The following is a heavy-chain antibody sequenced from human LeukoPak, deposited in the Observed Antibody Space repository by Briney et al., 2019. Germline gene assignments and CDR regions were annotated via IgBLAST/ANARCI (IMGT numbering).Heavy chain of an antibody. J-gene: IGHJ6*02. D-gene: IGHD3-16*02. CDR2: IYYSGST. V-gene: IGHV4-39*07. CDR1: GGSISSSSYY. Sequence: SETLSPTCTVSGGSISSSSYYWGWIRQPPGKGLEWIGSIYYSGSTYYNPSLKSRVTISVDTSKNQFSLKLSSVTAADTAVYYCARDRGNVWGSYRTPHGMDVWGQGTTVTVSS. CDR3: ARDRGNVWGSYRTPHGMDV.